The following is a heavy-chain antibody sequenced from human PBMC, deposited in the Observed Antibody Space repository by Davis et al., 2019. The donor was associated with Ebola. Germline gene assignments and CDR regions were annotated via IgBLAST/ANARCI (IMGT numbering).Heavy chain of an antibody. J-gene: IGHJ4*02. D-gene: IGHD3-10*01. V-gene: IGHV1-18*04. CDR1: DYTFTSYG. CDR3: ARDYYGSGSYYPPGY. CDR2: ISVYNGDT. Sequence: AASVKVSCKASDYTFTSYGISWVRQAPGQGLEWMGWISVYNGDTNYAQKLQGRVTMTTDTSTSTAYMELRGLRSDDTAVYYCARDYYGSGSYYPPGYWGQGTLVTVSS.